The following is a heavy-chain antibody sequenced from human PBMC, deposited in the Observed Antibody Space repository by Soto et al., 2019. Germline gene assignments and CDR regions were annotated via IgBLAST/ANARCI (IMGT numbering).Heavy chain of an antibody. CDR2: VYYSGTT. Sequence: WIWIRQPPGKGLEWIGYVYYSGTTDYNPSLNSRVTISVDTSKNQFSLKLSSVTAADTAVYYCARLGNYKMDYWGQGTLVTVSS. V-gene: IGHV4-59*01. CDR3: ARLGNYKMDY. J-gene: IGHJ4*02. D-gene: IGHD3-10*01.